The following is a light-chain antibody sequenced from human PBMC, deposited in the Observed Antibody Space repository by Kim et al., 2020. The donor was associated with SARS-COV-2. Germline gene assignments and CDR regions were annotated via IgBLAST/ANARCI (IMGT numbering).Light chain of an antibody. CDR2: DVT. CDR1: SSDVGDYNY. CDR3: SSYAGSYTRV. V-gene: IGLV2-11*01. Sequence: QSALTQPRSVSGSPGQSVTISCTGTSSDVGDYNYVSWYKQHPGKAPKLMIYDVTKRPSGVPDRFSGSKSGNTASLTISGLQAEDEADYYCSSYAGSYTRVFGGGTQLTVL. J-gene: IGLJ3*02.